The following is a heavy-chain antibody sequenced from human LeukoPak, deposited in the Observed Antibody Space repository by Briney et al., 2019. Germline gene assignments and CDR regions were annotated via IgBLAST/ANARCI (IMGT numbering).Heavy chain of an antibody. Sequence: PGGSLRLSCAASGFTFSSYGMHWVRQAPGKGLEWVAFIRYDGSNKYYADSVKGRFTISRDNSKNTLYLQMNSLRAEDTVVYYCAKDMLIAPPRAFDYWGQGTLVTVSS. D-gene: IGHD3-16*01. CDR2: IRYDGSNK. CDR3: AKDMLIAPPRAFDY. CDR1: GFTFSSYG. V-gene: IGHV3-30*02. J-gene: IGHJ4*02.